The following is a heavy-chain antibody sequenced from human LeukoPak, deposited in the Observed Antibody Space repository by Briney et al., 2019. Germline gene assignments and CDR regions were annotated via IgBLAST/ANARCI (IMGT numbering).Heavy chain of an antibody. CDR3: ARDGSNWSNDYYHGVDV. CDR1: GDSVTTYY. J-gene: IGHJ6*02. Sequence: SETLSLTCTVSGDSVTTYYWSWIRQPPGKGLEWLGYVYYSGSATYNPSLKSRVTISVDTSKNQFSLRLSSVTATDTAVYYCARDGSNWSNDYYHGVDVWGQGTTVTVSS. D-gene: IGHD4-11*01. CDR2: VYYSGSA. V-gene: IGHV4-59*02.